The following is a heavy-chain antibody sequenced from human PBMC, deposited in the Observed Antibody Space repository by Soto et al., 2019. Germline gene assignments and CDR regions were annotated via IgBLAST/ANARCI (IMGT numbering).Heavy chain of an antibody. V-gene: IGHV3-30*18. Sequence: QVQVVESGGGVVQPGRSLRLSCAASGFTFSIYGMHWARQAPGKGLEWVAVISYDGNNKYYADSVKGRFTISRDNSKNTLYLQMNSLRAEDTAVYYCAKDHLETTVTTPSYWGQGTLVTVSS. CDR3: AKDHLETTVTTPSY. CDR2: ISYDGNNK. J-gene: IGHJ4*02. D-gene: IGHD4-17*01. CDR1: GFTFSIYG.